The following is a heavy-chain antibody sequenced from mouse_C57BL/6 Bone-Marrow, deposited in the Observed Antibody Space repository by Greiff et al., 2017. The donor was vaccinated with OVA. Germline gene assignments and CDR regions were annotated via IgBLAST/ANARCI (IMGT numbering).Heavy chain of an antibody. J-gene: IGHJ1*03. V-gene: IGHV5-9-1*02. Sequence: EVHVVESGEGLVKPGGSLKLSCAASGFTFSSYAMSWVRQTPEKRLEWVAYISSGGDYIYYADTVKGRFTISRDNARNTLYLQMSSLKSEDTAMYYCTKVLAAFDVWGTGTTVTVSS. CDR1: GFTFSSYA. CDR3: TKVLAAFDV. CDR2: ISSGGDYI. D-gene: IGHD1-3*01.